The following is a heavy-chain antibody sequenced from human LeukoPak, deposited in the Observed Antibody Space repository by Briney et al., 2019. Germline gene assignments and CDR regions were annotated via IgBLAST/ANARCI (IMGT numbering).Heavy chain of an antibody. Sequence: SETLSLTCTVSGGSISSYYWSWIRQPPGKGLEWIGYIYYSGSTNYNPSLKSRVTLSVDTSKNQFSLKLSSVTATDTAVYYCARDSGYCSSTSCYSSAFDPWGQGTLVTVSS. J-gene: IGHJ5*02. V-gene: IGHV4-59*01. CDR3: ARDSGYCSSTSCYSSAFDP. CDR2: IYYSGST. D-gene: IGHD2-2*01. CDR1: GGSISSYY.